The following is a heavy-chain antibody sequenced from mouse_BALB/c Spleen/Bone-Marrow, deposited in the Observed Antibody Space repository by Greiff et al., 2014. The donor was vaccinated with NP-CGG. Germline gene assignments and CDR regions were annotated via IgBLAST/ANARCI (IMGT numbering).Heavy chain of an antibody. CDR2: IDPANGNT. CDR1: GFNIKDTY. D-gene: IGHD1-1*01. V-gene: IGHV14-3*02. J-gene: IGHJ2*01. Sequence: EVQLQQSGAELVKPGASVKLSCTASGFNIKDTYMHWVKQRPEQGPEWIGRIDPANGNTEYDPKFQGKATITADTSSNTAYLQLSSLTSEDTAVYYCARYYYGSSYFDYWGQGTTLTVSS. CDR3: ARYYYGSSYFDY.